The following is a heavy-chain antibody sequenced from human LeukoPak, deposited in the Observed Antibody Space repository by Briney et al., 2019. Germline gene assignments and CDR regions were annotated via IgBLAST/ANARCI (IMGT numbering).Heavy chain of an antibody. CDR1: GFTFSSYA. J-gene: IGHJ4*02. V-gene: IGHV3-23*01. CDR3: AKELNSYGFNDY. Sequence: PGGSLRLSCAASGFTFSSYAMSWVRQAPGKGLEWVSAISGNTDTTYYADSVKGRFTISRDNSKNTLFLQMHSLRAEDTAIYYCAKELNSYGFNDYWGRGTLVTVSS. D-gene: IGHD3-16*02. CDR2: ISGNTDTT.